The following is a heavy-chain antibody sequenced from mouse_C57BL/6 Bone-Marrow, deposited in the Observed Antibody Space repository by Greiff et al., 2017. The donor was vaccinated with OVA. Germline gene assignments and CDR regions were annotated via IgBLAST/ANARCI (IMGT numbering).Heavy chain of an antibody. J-gene: IGHJ3*01. CDR2: IDPENGDT. D-gene: IGHD1-1*02. V-gene: IGHV14-4*01. CDR3: TSRGSFAY. Sequence: VQLQQSGAELVRPGASVKLSCTASGFNIKDDYMHWVKQRPEQGLEWIGWIDPENGDTEYASKFQGKATMTVDTSSNTAYLQLGSLPSEDTAVYYCTSRGSFAYWGQGTLVTVSA. CDR1: GFNIKDDY.